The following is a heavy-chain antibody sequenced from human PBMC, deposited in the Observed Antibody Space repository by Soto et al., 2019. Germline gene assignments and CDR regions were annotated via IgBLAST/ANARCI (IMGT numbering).Heavy chain of an antibody. CDR1: GFTFSSYA. CDR2: ISGAGGTT. J-gene: IGHJ4*02. Sequence: PGGSLRLSCAASGFTFSSYAMTWVRQAPGKGLEWVSTISGAGGTTYHAESVKGRFTISRDNSKNTLYLQMSSLSAEDTAVYYCGSRHCTTTTCQGFYAFWGQGTLVTVSS. CDR3: GSRHCTTTTCQGFYAF. D-gene: IGHD2-2*01. V-gene: IGHV3-23*01.